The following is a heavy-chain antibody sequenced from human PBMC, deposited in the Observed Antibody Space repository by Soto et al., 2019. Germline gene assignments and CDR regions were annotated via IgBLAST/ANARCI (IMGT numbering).Heavy chain of an antibody. CDR2: IVVGSGNT. Sequence: ASVKVSCKASGFTFTSSAVQWVRQARGQRLEWIGWIVVGSGNTNYAQKFQERVTITRDMSTSTAYMELSSLRSEDTAVYYCAAVPPRSDIVVVPAAQPDWYFDLWGRGTLVTVSS. CDR1: GFTFTSSA. J-gene: IGHJ2*01. V-gene: IGHV1-58*01. D-gene: IGHD2-2*01. CDR3: AAVPPRSDIVVVPAAQPDWYFDL.